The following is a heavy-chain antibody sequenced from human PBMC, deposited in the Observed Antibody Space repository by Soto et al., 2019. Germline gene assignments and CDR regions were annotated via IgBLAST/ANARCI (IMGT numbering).Heavy chain of an antibody. V-gene: IGHV3-74*01. D-gene: IGHD3-10*01. CDR2: IHRDGSST. Sequence: GGSLRLSCAASGFTFTRYSMNWVRQAPGKGLFWVSHIHRDGSSTIYADSVKGRFTISRDNAKNTLYLQMNNLRDEDTAVYYCARDGDDPFDYWGQGTLVTVSS. CDR1: GFTFTRYS. J-gene: IGHJ4*02. CDR3: ARDGDDPFDY.